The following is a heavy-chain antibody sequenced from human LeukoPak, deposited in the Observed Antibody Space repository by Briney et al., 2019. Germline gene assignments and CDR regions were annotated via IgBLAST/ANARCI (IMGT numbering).Heavy chain of an antibody. CDR1: GAYMSNYY. Sequence: SETLSLTCSVSGAYMSNYYWTWVRQSAAQGLEWIGRFHASESTIYNPSLKSRVTMSLDTSKDQLSLTLTSVTAADSAMYYCASLSSGAGFDVWGQGTVVTVSS. J-gene: IGHJ3*01. CDR2: FHASEST. D-gene: IGHD3-22*01. CDR3: ASLSSGAGFDV. V-gene: IGHV4-4*07.